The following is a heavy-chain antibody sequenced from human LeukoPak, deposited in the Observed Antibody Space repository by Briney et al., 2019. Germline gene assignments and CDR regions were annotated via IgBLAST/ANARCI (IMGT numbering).Heavy chain of an antibody. Sequence: PGGSLRLSCAASGFTFSSYGMHWVRQAPGKGLEWVAVIWYDGSNKYYADSVKGRFTISRDNSKNTLYLQMNSLRAEDTAVYYCAKSGSTVTTAMYYFDYWGQGTPVTVSS. V-gene: IGHV3-30*02. CDR3: AKSGSTVTTAMYYFDY. D-gene: IGHD4-17*01. CDR2: IWYDGSNK. J-gene: IGHJ4*02. CDR1: GFTFSSYG.